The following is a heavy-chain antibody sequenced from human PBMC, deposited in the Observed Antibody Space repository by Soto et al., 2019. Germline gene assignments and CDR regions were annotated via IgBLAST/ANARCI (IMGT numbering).Heavy chain of an antibody. CDR2: ISYDGSNK. Sequence: QVQLVESGGGVVQPGRSLRLSCAASGFTFSNYGMHWVRQAPGKGLEWVALISYDGSNKYYADSVKGQFTISRDNSKNTLYLQINSLRAEDTAVYYCAKTEYSISCLYSWGQGTLVTVSS. J-gene: IGHJ5*02. CDR3: AKTEYSISCLYS. D-gene: IGHD6-6*01. V-gene: IGHV3-30*18. CDR1: GFTFSNYG.